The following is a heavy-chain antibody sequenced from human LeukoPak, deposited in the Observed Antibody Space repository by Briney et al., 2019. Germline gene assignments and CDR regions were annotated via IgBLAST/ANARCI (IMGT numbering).Heavy chain of an antibody. V-gene: IGHV5-51*01. CDR3: ARQTKGSGSYYSSFDY. CDR2: IYPGDSDT. CDR1: GYSFTSYW. J-gene: IGHJ4*02. Sequence: GESLKISCKGSGYSFTSYWIGWVRQMPGKGLEWMGMIYPGDSDTRYSPSFQGQVTISADKSISTAYLQWSSLKASDTAMYYCARQTKGSGSYYSSFDYWGQGTLVTVSS. D-gene: IGHD3-10*01.